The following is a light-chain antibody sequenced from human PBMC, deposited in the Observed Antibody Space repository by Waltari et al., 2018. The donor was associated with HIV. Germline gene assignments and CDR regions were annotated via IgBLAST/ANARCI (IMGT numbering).Light chain of an antibody. J-gene: IGKJ1*01. CDR1: PSVRSNY. V-gene: IGKV3-20*01. Sequence: ETALTQSPATLSLSPGERATLPCRASPSVRSNYLARYQQKPGQAPRLVIYGGSSRATGIPDRFSGSGSGTDFTLTISRLEPEDFAVYYCQQYDISPRTFGQGTKVEIK. CDR2: GGS. CDR3: QQYDISPRT.